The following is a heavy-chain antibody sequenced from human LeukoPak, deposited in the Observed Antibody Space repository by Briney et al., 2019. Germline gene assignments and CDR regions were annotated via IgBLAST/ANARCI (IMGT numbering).Heavy chain of an antibody. CDR3: AKSNYCSGGSCYSSYDAFDI. CDR1: GFTFSSYA. CDR2: IRYDGSNK. D-gene: IGHD2-15*01. Sequence: PGRSLRLSCAASGFTFSSYAMHWVRQAPGKGLEWVAFIRYDGSNKYYADSVKGRFTISRDNSKDTLYLQMNSLRAEDTAVYYCAKSNYCSGGSCYSSYDAFDIWGQGTMVTVSS. J-gene: IGHJ3*02. V-gene: IGHV3-30*04.